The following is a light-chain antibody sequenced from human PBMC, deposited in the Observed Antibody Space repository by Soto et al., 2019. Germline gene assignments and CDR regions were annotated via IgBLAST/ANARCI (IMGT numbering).Light chain of an antibody. V-gene: IGLV2-14*01. CDR1: SSDVGGYDY. CDR3: SSYTSSSTYV. J-gene: IGLJ1*01. CDR2: DVS. Sequence: SVLTQPASVSGSPGQSIAISCTGTSSDVGGYDYVSWYQQHPGKAPKVMIYDVSNRPSGVSNRFSGSKSGNTASLTISGLQAEDEADYYCSSYTSSSTYVFGTGTKVTAL.